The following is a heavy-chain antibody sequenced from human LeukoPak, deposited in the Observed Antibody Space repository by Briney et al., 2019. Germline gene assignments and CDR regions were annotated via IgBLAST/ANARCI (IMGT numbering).Heavy chain of an antibody. Sequence: GGSLRLSCAASGFTFEDYVMHWVRQAPGKGLEWVSGISWNSGSLGYADSVKGRFTISRDNAKKSLYLQMNSLRAEDTASYYCAKDAVGTTGLFYFDYWGQGTLVTVSS. CDR1: GFTFEDYV. D-gene: IGHD2/OR15-2a*01. CDR3: AKDAVGTTGLFYFDY. CDR2: ISWNSGSL. V-gene: IGHV3-9*01. J-gene: IGHJ4*02.